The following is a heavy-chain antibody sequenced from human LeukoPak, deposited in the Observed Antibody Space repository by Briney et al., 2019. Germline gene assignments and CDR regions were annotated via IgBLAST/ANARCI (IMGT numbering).Heavy chain of an antibody. CDR2: ISSSGSTI. CDR1: GFTFSDYY. D-gene: IGHD1-26*01. J-gene: IGHJ2*01. CDR3: ARDREEWEPTRDLDL. V-gene: IGHV3-11*01. Sequence: GGSLRLSCAASGFTFSDYYMSWIRQAPGKGLEWVSYISSSGSTIYYADSVKGRFTISRDNAKNSLYLQMNSLRAEDTAVYYCARDREEWEPTRDLDLWGRGTLVTVSS.